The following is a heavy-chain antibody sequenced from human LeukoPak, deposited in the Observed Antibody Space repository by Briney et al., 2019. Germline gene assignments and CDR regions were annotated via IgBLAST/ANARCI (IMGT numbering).Heavy chain of an antibody. D-gene: IGHD3-10*01. CDR2: IRSKANSYAT. V-gene: IGHV3-73*01. Sequence: GGSLRLSCAASGFTFSGSAMHWVRQASGKGLEWVGRIRSKANSYATAYAASVKGRFTISRDDSKNTAYLQMDSLKTEDTAVYYCTGNYYGSGSYADFDYWGQGTLVTVSS. CDR1: GFTFSGSA. CDR3: TGNYYGSGSYADFDY. J-gene: IGHJ4*02.